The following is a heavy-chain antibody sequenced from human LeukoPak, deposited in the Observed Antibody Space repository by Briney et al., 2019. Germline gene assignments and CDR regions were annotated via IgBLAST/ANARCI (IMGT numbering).Heavy chain of an antibody. J-gene: IGHJ3*02. CDR3: ARQSPLVRAFDI. CDR2: IYYSGST. D-gene: IGHD3-10*01. Sequence: SGTLSLTCTVSGGSISSYYWSWIGQPQGKGLRWIGYIYYSGSTNYNPSLKSRVTISADTSKNQFSLKLSSVTAADTAVYYCARQSPLVRAFDIWGQGTMVTVSS. V-gene: IGHV4-59*08. CDR1: GGSISSYY.